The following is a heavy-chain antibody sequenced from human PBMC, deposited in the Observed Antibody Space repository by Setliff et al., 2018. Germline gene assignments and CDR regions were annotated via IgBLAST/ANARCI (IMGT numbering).Heavy chain of an antibody. CDR1: GHIFSSYG. V-gene: IGHV1-18*01. J-gene: IGHJ3*01. CDR3: AISTLSICSGGSCPNAFDV. Sequence: ASVKVSCKTSGHIFSSYGITWVRQAPGQGLEWMGWISSYNDVANYAQNFQGRVTMTKDTSARAAYMELTSLRSDDTAVYYCAISTLSICSGGSCPNAFDVWGQGTMVTVSS. D-gene: IGHD2-15*01. CDR2: ISSYNDVA.